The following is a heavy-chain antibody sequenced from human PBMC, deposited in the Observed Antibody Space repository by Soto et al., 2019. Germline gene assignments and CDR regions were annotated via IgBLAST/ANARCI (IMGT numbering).Heavy chain of an antibody. CDR3: ARARSTYIHDAFDI. J-gene: IGHJ3*02. CDR1: GGSFSGYY. CDR2: INHSGST. Sequence: SETLCLTCAVYGGSFSGYYWSWIRQPPGKGLEWIGEINHSGSTNYNPSLKSRVTISVDTSKNQFSLKLSSVTAADTAVYYCARARSTYIHDAFDIWGQGTMVTVSS. V-gene: IGHV4-34*01.